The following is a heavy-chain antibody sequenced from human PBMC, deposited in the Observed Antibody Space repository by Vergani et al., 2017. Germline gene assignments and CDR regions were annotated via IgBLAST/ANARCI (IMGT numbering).Heavy chain of an antibody. J-gene: IGHJ6*02. CDR3: ARDTVPYYDILTGYYGLDV. Sequence: EVQLVESGGGLVQPGGSLRLSCAASGFTFSSYWMSWVRQAPGKGLEWVANIKQDGSEKYYVDSVKGRFTISRDNAKNSLYLQMNSLRAEDTAVYYCARDTVPYYDILTGYYGLDVWGQGTTVTVSS. V-gene: IGHV3-7*01. CDR2: IKQDGSEK. D-gene: IGHD3-9*01. CDR1: GFTFSSYW.